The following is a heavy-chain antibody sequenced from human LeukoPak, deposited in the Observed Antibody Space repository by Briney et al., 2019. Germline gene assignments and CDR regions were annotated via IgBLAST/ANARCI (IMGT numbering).Heavy chain of an antibody. J-gene: IGHJ4*02. V-gene: IGHV1-2*02. CDR3: ARDIVVVPAAMSEPDY. D-gene: IGHD2-2*01. CDR2: INPNSGGT. Sequence: ASVKVSCKASGYTFTGYYMHWVRQAPGQGLERMGWINPNSGGTNCAQKFQGRVTMTRDTSISTAYMELSRLRSDDTAVYYCARDIVVVPAAMSEPDYWGQGTLVTVSS. CDR1: GYTFTGYY.